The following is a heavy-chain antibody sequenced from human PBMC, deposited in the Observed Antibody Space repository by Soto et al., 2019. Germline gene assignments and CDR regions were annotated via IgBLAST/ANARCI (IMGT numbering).Heavy chain of an antibody. D-gene: IGHD2-2*01. Sequence: EVQLSESGGGLVQPGGSLRLSCAASGFTFSSYGMTWVRQAPGKGLEWVSGISGSGGRTYDADSVKGRFAISRDNSNNTLYLQMNSLRAEDTAVYYCAKALFGCGSTTKCYEVSSYYFGHWGQGTLVTVSS. CDR3: AKALFGCGSTTKCYEVSSYYFGH. J-gene: IGHJ4*02. CDR1: GFTFSSYG. V-gene: IGHV3-23*01. CDR2: ISGSGGRT.